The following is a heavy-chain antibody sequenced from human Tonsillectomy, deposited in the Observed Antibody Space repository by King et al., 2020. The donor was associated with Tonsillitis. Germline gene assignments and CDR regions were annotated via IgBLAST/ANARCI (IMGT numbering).Heavy chain of an antibody. CDR1: GFTFSSYS. J-gene: IGHJ6*02. Sequence: VQLVESGGGLVKPGGSLRLSCAASGFTFSSYSMNWVRQAPGKGLEWVSSISNSSTYIYYADSVKGRFTISRDNAKNSLYLQMNSLRAEDTAVYYCARDGLWSRGDYYYYGMDVWGQGTTVTVSS. CDR3: ARDGLWSRGDYYYYGMDV. V-gene: IGHV3-21*01. CDR2: ISNSSTYI. D-gene: IGHD5-18*01.